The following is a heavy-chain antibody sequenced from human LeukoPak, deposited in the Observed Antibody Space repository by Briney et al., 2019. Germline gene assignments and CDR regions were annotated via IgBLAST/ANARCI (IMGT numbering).Heavy chain of an antibody. CDR2: IYYSGST. D-gene: IGHD5-12*01. Sequence: SETLSLTCTVSGGSISSGGYYWSWIRQHPGKGLEWIGYIYYSGSTYYNPSLKSRVTISVDTSKTQFSLKLSSVTAADTAVYYCATSGYSGYGNFDYWGQGTLVTVSS. J-gene: IGHJ4*02. CDR3: ATSGYSGYGNFDY. V-gene: IGHV4-31*03. CDR1: GGSISSGGYY.